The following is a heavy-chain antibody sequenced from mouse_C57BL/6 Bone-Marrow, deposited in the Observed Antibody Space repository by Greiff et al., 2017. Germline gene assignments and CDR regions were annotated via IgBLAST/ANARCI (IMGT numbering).Heavy chain of an antibody. CDR1: GYTFTSYW. J-gene: IGHJ1*03. Sequence: QVQLQQSGAELVRPGSSVKLSCKASGYTFTSYWMHWVKQRPIQGLEWIGNIDPSASETHYNQKFKDKATLTVAKSSSSAYMQLSSLTSEDSEVYYCARDDYGSSCGYFDVWGTGTTVTVAA. CDR3: ARDDYGSSCGYFDV. CDR2: IDPSASET. V-gene: IGHV1-52*01. D-gene: IGHD1-1*01.